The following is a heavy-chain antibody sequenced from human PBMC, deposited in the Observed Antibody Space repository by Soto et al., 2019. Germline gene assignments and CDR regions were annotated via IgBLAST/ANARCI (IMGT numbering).Heavy chain of an antibody. CDR2: IGTAGDT. D-gene: IGHD3-3*01. CDR1: GFTFSSYD. J-gene: IGHJ6*02. V-gene: IGHV3-13*01. Sequence: GGSLRLSCAASGFTFSSYDMHWVRQATGKGLEWVSAIGTAGDTYYPGSVKGRFTISRENAKNSLYLQMNSLRAGDTAVYYCARAQTAGAYYDFWSGYLPPYYYGMDVWGQGTTVTVSS. CDR3: ARAQTAGAYYDFWSGYLPPYYYGMDV.